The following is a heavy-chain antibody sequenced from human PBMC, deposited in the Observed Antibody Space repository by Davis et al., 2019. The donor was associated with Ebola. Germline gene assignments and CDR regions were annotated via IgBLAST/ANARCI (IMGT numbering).Heavy chain of an antibody. J-gene: IGHJ4*02. CDR2: IKTDGSTT. V-gene: IGHV3-74*01. D-gene: IGHD3-10*01. CDR1: GFTFSNYY. Sequence: GESLKISCAASGFTFSNYYLHWVRQAPGKGLEWVARIKTDGSTTRYADSVKGRFTISRDNSIKSLYLHMNSLRTEDTAFYYCVRPGSGGYTPDFDHWGQGTLVTVSS. CDR3: VRPGSGGYTPDFDH.